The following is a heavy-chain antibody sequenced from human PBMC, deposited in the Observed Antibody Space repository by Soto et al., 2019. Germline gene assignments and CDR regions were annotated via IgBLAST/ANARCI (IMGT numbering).Heavy chain of an antibody. Sequence: QVQLVQSGAEVKKPGASVKVSCKASGYIFTTYGISWVRQAPGQGLEWLGWISAYDGDTNYAQKFRGRVTVTTDTSTRTAYMELRSLRSDDTAVYYCARDRSGWVFQDGGQGTLVIVSS. CDR3: ARDRSGWVFQD. CDR2: ISAYDGDT. J-gene: IGHJ1*01. D-gene: IGHD6-19*01. V-gene: IGHV1-18*01. CDR1: GYIFTTYG.